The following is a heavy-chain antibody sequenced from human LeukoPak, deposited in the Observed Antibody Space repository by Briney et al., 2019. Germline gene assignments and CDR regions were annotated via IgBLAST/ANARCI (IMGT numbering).Heavy chain of an antibody. CDR1: GGSINSGRYY. CDR2: IFYSGST. CDR3: ARRKAYCSGSLCCADY. J-gene: IGHJ4*02. Sequence: SETLSLTCAVSGGSINSGRYYWGWIRQPPGKGLEWIGSIFYSGSTYYNPSLKSRVTISVDTSKNQFSLKLSSVTAADTAVYYCARRKAYCSGSLCCADYWGQGSLVTVSS. V-gene: IGHV4-39*01. D-gene: IGHD2-15*01.